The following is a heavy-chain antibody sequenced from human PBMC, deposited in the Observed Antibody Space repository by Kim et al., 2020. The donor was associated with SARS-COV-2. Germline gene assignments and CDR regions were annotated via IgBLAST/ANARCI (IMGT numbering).Heavy chain of an antibody. CDR3: ARYFGDSAYYYYAMDV. CDR1: GYSITSGYY. J-gene: IGHJ6*02. Sequence: SETLSLTCIVSGYSITSGYYWTWIRQSPRRGLEWIGSIYHSGRTYFRPSLKSRVTISVDKSKNQFSLKLSSVTAADTAVYYCARYFGDSAYYYYAMDVWGQGTTVTVSS. CDR2: IYHSGRT. V-gene: IGHV4-38-2*02. D-gene: IGHD4-17*01.